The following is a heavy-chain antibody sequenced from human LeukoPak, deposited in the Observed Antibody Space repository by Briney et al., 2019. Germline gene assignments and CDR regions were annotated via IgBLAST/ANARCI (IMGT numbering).Heavy chain of an antibody. V-gene: IGHV4-59*01. Sequence: SETLSLTCTVSGGSISSYYWSWIRQPPGKGLEWIGYIYYSGSTNYSPSLKSRVTISVDTSKNQFSLRLSSVTAADTAVYYCARSRANTSGFSYYWGQGTLVTVSS. CDR1: GGSISSYY. D-gene: IGHD5-12*01. CDR2: IYYSGST. J-gene: IGHJ4*02. CDR3: ARSRANTSGFSYY.